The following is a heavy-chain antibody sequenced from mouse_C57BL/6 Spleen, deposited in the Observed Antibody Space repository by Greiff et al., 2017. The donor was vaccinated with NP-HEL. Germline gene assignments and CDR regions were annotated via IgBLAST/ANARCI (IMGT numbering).Heavy chain of an antibody. CDR3: ARGAYYGSSPIDY. Sequence: EVQLQQSGPELVKPGASVKMSCKASGYTFTDYNMHWVKQSHGKSLEWIGYINPNNGGTSYNQKFKGKATLTVNKSSSTAYMELRSLTSEDSAVYYCARGAYYGSSPIDYWGQGTTLTVSS. D-gene: IGHD1-1*01. V-gene: IGHV1-22*01. J-gene: IGHJ2*01. CDR2: INPNNGGT. CDR1: GYTFTDYN.